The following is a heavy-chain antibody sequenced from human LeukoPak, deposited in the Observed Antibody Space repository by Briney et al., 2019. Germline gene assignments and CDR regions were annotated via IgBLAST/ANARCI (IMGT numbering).Heavy chain of an antibody. J-gene: IGHJ4*02. CDR2: ISSSGSTI. V-gene: IGHV3-48*03. CDR3: ARDLNFWSGYYTAIYYFDY. D-gene: IGHD3-3*01. Sequence: GGSLRLSCAASGFTFSSYEMNWVRQAPGKGLEWVSYISSSGSTIYYADSVKGRFTISRDNAKNSLYLQMNSLRAEDTAVYYCARDLNFWSGYYTAIYYFDYWAREPWSPSPQ. CDR1: GFTFSSYE.